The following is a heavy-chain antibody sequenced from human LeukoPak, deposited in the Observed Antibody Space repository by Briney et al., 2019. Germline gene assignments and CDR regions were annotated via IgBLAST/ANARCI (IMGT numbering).Heavy chain of an antibody. V-gene: IGHV3-23*01. CDR1: GFTFSNYA. D-gene: IGHD5-12*01. CDR2: IIGSGDNT. CDR3: ARVATITGVVY. Sequence: PGGSLRLSCAASGFTFSNYALTWVRQAPGKGLEWVSAIIGSGDNTYYADSVEGRFTISRDNSKNTLYLQMNSLRAEDTAVYYCARVATITGVVYWGQGTLVTVSS. J-gene: IGHJ4*02.